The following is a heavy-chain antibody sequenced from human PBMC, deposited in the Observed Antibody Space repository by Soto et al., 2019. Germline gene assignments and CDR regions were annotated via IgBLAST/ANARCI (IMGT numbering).Heavy chain of an antibody. CDR1: GYSSTSYW. Sequence: GESLKISGKSSGYSSTSYWNTWMRQMPGKGLEWMGRIDPSDSYTNYNPPFQGHVTISVDKSISTAYLQWSSLKASDTAMYYCARLYGGNSGMDVWGQGTTVTVSS. CDR3: ARLYGGNSGMDV. J-gene: IGHJ6*02. CDR2: IDPSDSYT. D-gene: IGHD4-17*01. V-gene: IGHV5-10-1*01.